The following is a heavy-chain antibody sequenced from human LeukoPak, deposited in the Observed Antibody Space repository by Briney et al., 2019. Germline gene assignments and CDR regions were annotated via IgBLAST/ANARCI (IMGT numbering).Heavy chain of an antibody. V-gene: IGHV3-21*04. CDR2: ISPSSHYI. CDR3: ARDRHTAMFYYYYYMDA. J-gene: IGHJ6*03. D-gene: IGHD5-18*01. Sequence: GGSLRLSCAGSGFTFSNYSINWVRQAPGKGLEWVSSISPSSHYIYYADSVRGRFTISRDNARNSLYLQMNSLRDEDTAVYYCARDRHTAMFYYYYYMDAWGTGTTVTVSS. CDR1: GFTFSNYS.